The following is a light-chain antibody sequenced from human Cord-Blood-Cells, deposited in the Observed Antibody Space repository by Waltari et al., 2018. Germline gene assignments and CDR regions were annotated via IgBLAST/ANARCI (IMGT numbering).Light chain of an antibody. Sequence: SYELTQPSSVSVSPGQTARITCSGDVLAKKYARWFQQKPGQAPVLVIYKDSERPSGIPERFSGSSSGTTVTLTISGAQVEDEADYYCYSAADNNYVFGTGTKVTFL. V-gene: IGLV3-27*01. CDR3: YSAADNNYV. CDR1: VLAKKY. CDR2: KDS. J-gene: IGLJ1*01.